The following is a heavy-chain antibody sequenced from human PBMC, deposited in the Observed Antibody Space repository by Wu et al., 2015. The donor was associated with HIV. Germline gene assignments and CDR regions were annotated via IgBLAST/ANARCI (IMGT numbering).Heavy chain of an antibody. V-gene: IGHV1-69*10. CDR1: GDTFSRIA. Sequence: QVQLVQSGAEVRKPGSSVKVSCRASGDTFSRIAISWLRQAPGQGFDWMGGIIPALDITNYAEMFQGRVTITADESTMTVYMEFRTLRSDDTAVYYCAREMDSSFDYVGPGNAGHRLL. D-gene: IGHD6-13*01. CDR3: AREMDSSFDY. CDR2: IIPALDIT. J-gene: IGHJ4*02.